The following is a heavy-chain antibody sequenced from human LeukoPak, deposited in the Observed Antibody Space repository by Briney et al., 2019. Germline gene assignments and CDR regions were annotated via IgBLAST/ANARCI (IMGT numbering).Heavy chain of an antibody. V-gene: IGHV3-23*01. Sequence: GGSLRLSCAASGYTFSSFGMSWVRQAPGKGLEWVSAISVSGDSTNYADSVKGRFTISRDNSKNTLYLQMNSLRAEDTAVYYCAKVFFMDYWGQGTLVTVSS. CDR1: GYTFSSFG. J-gene: IGHJ4*02. D-gene: IGHD2-8*01. CDR3: AKVFFMDY. CDR2: ISVSGDST.